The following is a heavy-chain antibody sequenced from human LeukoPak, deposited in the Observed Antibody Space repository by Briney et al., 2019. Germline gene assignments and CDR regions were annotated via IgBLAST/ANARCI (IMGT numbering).Heavy chain of an antibody. D-gene: IGHD2-2*01. Sequence: GASVKVSCKASGGTFSSYAISWVRQAPGQGLEWMGGIIPIFGTANYAQKFQGRVTITTDESTSTAYMELSSLRSEDTAVYYCARGRVPAALFDYWGQGTLVTVSS. CDR2: IIPIFGTA. V-gene: IGHV1-69*05. CDR1: GGTFSSYA. J-gene: IGHJ4*02. CDR3: ARGRVPAALFDY.